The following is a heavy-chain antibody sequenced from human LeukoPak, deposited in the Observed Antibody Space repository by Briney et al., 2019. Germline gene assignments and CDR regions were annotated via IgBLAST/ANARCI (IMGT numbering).Heavy chain of an antibody. J-gene: IGHJ5*02. D-gene: IGHD3-10*01. CDR3: EEATAESSLSFGESTYNWFDH. Sequence: GASVKVSCXASGGTFSSYAISWVRQAPGQGLEWMGGIIPIFGTANYAQKFQGRVTITTDESTSTAYMELSSLRSEDTAVYYCEEATAESSLSFGESTYNWFDHWGQGTLVTVSS. CDR2: IIPIFGTA. V-gene: IGHV1-69*05. CDR1: GGTFSSYA.